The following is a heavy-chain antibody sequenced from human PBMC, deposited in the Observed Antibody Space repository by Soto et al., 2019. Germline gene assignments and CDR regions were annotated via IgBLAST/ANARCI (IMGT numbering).Heavy chain of an antibody. CDR2: IIPIFGTA. D-gene: IGHD3-3*01. Sequence: SVKVSCKASGGTFSSYAISWVRQAPGQGLEWMGGIIPIFGTANYAQKFQGRVTITADESTSTAYMELSSLRSEDTAVYYCARDVVYYDFRSGHFDYWGQGTLVTVSS. J-gene: IGHJ4*02. CDR3: ARDVVYYDFRSGHFDY. V-gene: IGHV1-69*13. CDR1: GGTFSSYA.